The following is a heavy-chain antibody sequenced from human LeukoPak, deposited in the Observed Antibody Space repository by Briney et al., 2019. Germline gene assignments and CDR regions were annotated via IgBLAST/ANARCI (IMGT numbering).Heavy chain of an antibody. CDR3: VRVVTRVIFDY. CDR2: IRSKAYGGTT. D-gene: IGHD5-18*01. J-gene: IGHJ4*02. V-gene: IGHV3-49*04. Sequence: GGSLRLSCTASGSTFGDYAMSWVRQAPGKGLEWVGFIRSKAYGGTTEYAASVKGRFTISRDDSKSIAYLQMNSLKTEDTAVYYCVRVVTRVIFDYWGQGTLVTVSS. CDR1: GSTFGDYA.